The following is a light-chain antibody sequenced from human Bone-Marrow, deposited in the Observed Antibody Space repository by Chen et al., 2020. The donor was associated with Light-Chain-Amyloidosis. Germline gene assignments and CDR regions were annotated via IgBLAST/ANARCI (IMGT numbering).Light chain of an antibody. V-gene: IGLV3-21*02. CDR3: QVWDRSSDRPV. J-gene: IGLJ3*02. Sequence: SYVLTPPSSVSVAPGQTATIPCGGNNIGSTSVHWYQQTPGQAPLLVVYDDSDRPSGIPERLSGSNSGNTATLTIGRVEAGDEADYYCQVWDRSSDRPVFGGGTKLTVL. CDR1: NIGSTS. CDR2: DDS.